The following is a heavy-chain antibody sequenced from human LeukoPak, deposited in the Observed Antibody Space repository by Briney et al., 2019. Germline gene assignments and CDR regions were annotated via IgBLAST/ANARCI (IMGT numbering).Heavy chain of an antibody. CDR2: ISSSSSYI. V-gene: IGHV3-21*01. Sequence: GGSLRLSCAASGFTFSSYSMNWVRQAPGKGLEWVSSISSSSSYIYYADSVKGRFTISRDNAKNSLYLQMNSLRAEDTAVYYCARGGVGRITMKDRRKDAFKIWGQGTRVTVSS. CDR1: GFTFSSYS. CDR3: ARGGVGRITMKDRRKDAFKI. D-gene: IGHD3-22*01. J-gene: IGHJ3*02.